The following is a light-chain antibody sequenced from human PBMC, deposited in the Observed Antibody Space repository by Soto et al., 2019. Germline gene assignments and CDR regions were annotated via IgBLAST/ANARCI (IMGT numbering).Light chain of an antibody. Sequence: SYELTQSPSVSVAPEKTATITCGGNNIGNKRVHWYRQKPGQAPVLLISYDSDRPSGIPERFSGSNSGNTATLTISRVGAGDEADYYCQVWDIMTDNYVFGSGTKLTVL. J-gene: IGLJ1*01. V-gene: IGLV3-21*04. CDR2: YDS. CDR3: QVWDIMTDNYV. CDR1: NIGNKR.